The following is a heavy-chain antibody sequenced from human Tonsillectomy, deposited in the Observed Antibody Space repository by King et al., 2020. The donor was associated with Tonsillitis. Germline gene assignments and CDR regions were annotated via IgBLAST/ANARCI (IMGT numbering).Heavy chain of an antibody. Sequence: VQLVESGGGLVQPGGSLRLSCAASGFTFSQYWMRWVRQAPGKGLEWVGNIKQDGSEKYYVDSVTGRFTIARDNVKNSLYQQLNSLRAEDTAVDYCARDLGGDVFGYWGQGAEVTVYS. CDR2: IKQDGSEK. D-gene: IGHD2-21*02. J-gene: IGHJ4*02. V-gene: IGHV3-7*01. CDR3: ARDLGGDVFGY. CDR1: GFTFSQYW.